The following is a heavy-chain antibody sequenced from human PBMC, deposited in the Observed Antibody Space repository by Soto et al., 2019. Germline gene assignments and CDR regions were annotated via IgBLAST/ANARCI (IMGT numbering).Heavy chain of an antibody. CDR2: FIPIFGET. D-gene: IGHD3-10*01. V-gene: IGHV1-69*13. CDR3: ATDRGRKLVGMDV. CDR1: GGTFSGYA. Sequence: SVKVSCKASGGTFSGYAISWVRQAPGQGLEWMGGFIPIFGETNYAQKFQGRVTMTADESTSTAYMELGSLRSEDTAVYYCATDRGRKLVGMDVWGQGTTVTVSS. J-gene: IGHJ6*02.